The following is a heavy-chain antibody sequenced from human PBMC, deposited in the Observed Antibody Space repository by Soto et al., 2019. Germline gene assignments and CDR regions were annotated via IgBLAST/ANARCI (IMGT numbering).Heavy chain of an antibody. Sequence: GGSLRLSCAASGFTFSTYGMNWVRQAPGKGLEWVSYISSSSSTIYYADSVKGRFTISRDNAKNSLYLQMNSLRDEDTAVYYCVRENDDYWSGYYRGEIDYWGQGTLVTVSS. CDR3: VRENDDYWSGYYRGEIDY. CDR2: ISSSSSTI. V-gene: IGHV3-48*02. D-gene: IGHD3-3*01. CDR1: GFTFSTYG. J-gene: IGHJ4*02.